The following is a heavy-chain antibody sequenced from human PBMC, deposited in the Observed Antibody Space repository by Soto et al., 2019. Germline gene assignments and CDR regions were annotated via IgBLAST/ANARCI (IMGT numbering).Heavy chain of an antibody. J-gene: IGHJ6*02. CDR1: GYTFTTYY. CDR2: INPDTGST. Sequence: ASVKVSCKASGYTFTTYYLHWVRQAPGQGLEWMGIINPDTGSTSSAQNFRGRVSVTRDTSTSTVYMELYSLSSEDTAVYYCARDPNFTLPFHYYGMAAGGQGTTVTVSS. V-gene: IGHV1-46*01. CDR3: ARDPNFTLPFHYYGMAA.